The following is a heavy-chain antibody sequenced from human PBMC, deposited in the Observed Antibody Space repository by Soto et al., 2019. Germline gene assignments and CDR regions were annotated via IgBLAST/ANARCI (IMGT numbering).Heavy chain of an antibody. D-gene: IGHD5-18*01. Sequence: QLQLQESGPGLVKPSETLSLTCTVSGGSISSSSYYWGWIRQPPGKGLEWIGSIYYSGSTYYHPSLKRGVTISVATCKNQVSLKLSSVTAADTVVYYCADQQGVDTALVGLRWCQGPVVTVSS. CDR3: ADQQGVDTALVGLR. CDR1: GGSISSSSYY. CDR2: IYYSGST. J-gene: IGHJ4*02. V-gene: IGHV4-39*01.